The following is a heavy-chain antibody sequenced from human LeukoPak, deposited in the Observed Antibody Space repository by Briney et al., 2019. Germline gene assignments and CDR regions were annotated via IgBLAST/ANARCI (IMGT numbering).Heavy chain of an antibody. V-gene: IGHV3-74*01. Sequence: QTGGSLRLSCAVSGFTFSSYWMHWVGQDPGKGLVWVSRINTDGSSTSYADSVKGRFTVSRDNAKNTLYLRINSLRAEDTAVYYCARDREDCSGGSCYANRFDPWGQGTLVTVSS. D-gene: IGHD2-15*01. CDR1: GFTFSSYW. CDR3: ARDREDCSGGSCYANRFDP. J-gene: IGHJ5*02. CDR2: INTDGSST.